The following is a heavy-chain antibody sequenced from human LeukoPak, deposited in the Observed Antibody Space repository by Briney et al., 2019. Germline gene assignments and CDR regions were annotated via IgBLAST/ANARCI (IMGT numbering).Heavy chain of an antibody. J-gene: IGHJ4*02. D-gene: IGHD3-10*01. Sequence: GRSLRLSCAASGFTFDDYAMHWVRQAPGKGLEWVSGISWNSGRIGYADSVKGRFTISRDNAKNSLYLQMNSLRAEDTALYYCAKDTHYYGSGSYYNVDYWGQGTLVTVSS. CDR1: GFTFDDYA. CDR3: AKDTHYYGSGSYYNVDY. CDR2: ISWNSGRI. V-gene: IGHV3-9*01.